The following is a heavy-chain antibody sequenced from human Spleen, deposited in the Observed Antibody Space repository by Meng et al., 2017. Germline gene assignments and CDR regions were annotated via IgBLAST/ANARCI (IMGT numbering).Heavy chain of an antibody. Sequence: GGSLRLSCAASGFTFSSYWMSCVRQAPGKGLEWVANIKQDGSEKYYVDSVKGRFTISRDNAKNSLYLQMNSLRAEDTAVYYCARDRPVAGTGYYYYYGMDVWGQGTTVTVSS. D-gene: IGHD6-19*01. V-gene: IGHV3-7*01. CDR3: ARDRPVAGTGYYYYYGMDV. CDR2: IKQDGSEK. CDR1: GFTFSSYW. J-gene: IGHJ6*02.